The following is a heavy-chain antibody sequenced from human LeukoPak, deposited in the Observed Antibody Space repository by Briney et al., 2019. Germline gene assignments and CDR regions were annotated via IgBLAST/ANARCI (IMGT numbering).Heavy chain of an antibody. J-gene: IGHJ4*02. Sequence: SQTLSLTCTVSGGSISSSSYYWGWIRQPPGKGLEWIVSIYYSGSTYYNPSLKSRVTISVDTSKNQFSLKLSSVTAADTAVYYCARRFYGSGSYPYYFDYWGQGTLVTVSS. CDR1: GGSISSSSYY. CDR3: ARRFYGSGSYPYYFDY. D-gene: IGHD3-10*01. CDR2: IYYSGST. V-gene: IGHV4-39*01.